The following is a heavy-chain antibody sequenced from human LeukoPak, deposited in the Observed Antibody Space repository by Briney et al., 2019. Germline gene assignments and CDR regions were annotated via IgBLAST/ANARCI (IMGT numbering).Heavy chain of an antibody. CDR3: AKAGDSYDSSGYYPWAILYYFDY. CDR1: GFTFSSYG. CDR2: IRYDGSNK. J-gene: IGHJ4*02. V-gene: IGHV3-30*02. Sequence: PGGSLRLSRAASGFTFSSYGMHWVRQAPGKGLEWVAFIRYDGSNKYYADSVKGRFTISRDNSKTTLYLQMNRLRAEDTAVYYCAKAGDSYDSSGYYPWAILYYFDYWGQGTLVTVSS. D-gene: IGHD3-22*01.